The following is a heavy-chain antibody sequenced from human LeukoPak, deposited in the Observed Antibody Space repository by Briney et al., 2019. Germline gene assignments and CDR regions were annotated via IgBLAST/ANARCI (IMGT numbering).Heavy chain of an antibody. CDR2: IYYSGST. J-gene: IGHJ4*02. Sequence: SSETLSLTCTVSGGSISSYYWSWIRQPPGKGLEWIGYIYYSGSTNYNPSLKSRVTISVDTSKNQFSLKLSSVTAADTAVYYCARGRAVATVTTNFDYWGQGILVTVSS. CDR1: GGSISSYY. V-gene: IGHV4-59*08. D-gene: IGHD4-17*01. CDR3: ARGRAVATVTTNFDY.